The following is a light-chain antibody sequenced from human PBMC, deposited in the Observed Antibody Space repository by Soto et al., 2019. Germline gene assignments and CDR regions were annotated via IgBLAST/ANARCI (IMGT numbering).Light chain of an antibody. CDR1: SSNIGSNY. Sequence: QSVLTQPPSASGTPGQRVTISCSGSSSNIGSNYVFWYQHLPGTAPKLLIYRNNQRPSGVPDRFSGSQSGTSASLAISGLLSEDETDYYCAAWDDSLSGVVFGGGTKVTVL. J-gene: IGLJ2*01. CDR3: AAWDDSLSGVV. CDR2: RNN. V-gene: IGLV1-47*01.